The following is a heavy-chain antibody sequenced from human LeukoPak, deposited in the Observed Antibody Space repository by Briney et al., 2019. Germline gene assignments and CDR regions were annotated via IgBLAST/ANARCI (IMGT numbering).Heavy chain of an antibody. J-gene: IGHJ4*02. CDR2: IYYSGNT. CDR3: ARTLSSSRTAFDY. CDR1: GGSISSYY. V-gene: IGHV4-59*01. Sequence: SETLSLTCTVSGGSISSYYWSWIRQPPGKGLEWIGYIYYSGNTNYNPSLKSRVTISVDTSKNQFSLKLSSVTAADTAVYYCARTLSSSRTAFDYWGQGTLVTVSS. D-gene: IGHD6-13*01.